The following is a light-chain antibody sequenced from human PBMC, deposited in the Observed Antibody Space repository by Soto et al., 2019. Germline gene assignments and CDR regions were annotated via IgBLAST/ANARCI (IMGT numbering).Light chain of an antibody. CDR1: QSLLHSDGKTY. Sequence: VMPRARLYLSVPTAQPASISCKSSQSLLHSDGKTYLYWYLQKPGQPPQLLIYEVSNRFSGVPDRFSGSGSGTDFTLKFSRVEAEDVGVYYCMQSVQLPITFGEGTRVDIK. CDR2: EVS. CDR3: MQSVQLPIT. J-gene: IGKJ5*01. V-gene: IGKV2D-29*01.